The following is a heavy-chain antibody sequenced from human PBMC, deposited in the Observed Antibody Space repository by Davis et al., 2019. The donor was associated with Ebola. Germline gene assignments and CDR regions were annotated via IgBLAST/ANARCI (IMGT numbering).Heavy chain of an antibody. V-gene: IGHV4-34*01. Sequence: PSETLSLTCAVSGGSLSGYYWSWIRQPPGNGLEWIGEINHSGSSDYNPSLESRVTISVDTSKTQFSLKMTSVTAADTAVYYCARTGINYYDSGGYNGWFDPWGQGTLVTVSS. CDR2: INHSGSS. J-gene: IGHJ5*02. D-gene: IGHD3-22*01. CDR1: GGSLSGYY. CDR3: ARTGINYYDSGGYNGWFDP.